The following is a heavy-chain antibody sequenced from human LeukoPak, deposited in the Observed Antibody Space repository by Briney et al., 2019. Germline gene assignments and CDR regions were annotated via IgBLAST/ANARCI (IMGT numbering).Heavy chain of an antibody. D-gene: IGHD2-15*01. CDR2: ISSNGGST. CDR1: GFTFSRYA. V-gene: IGHV3-64*01. Sequence: GGSLRLSCAASGFTFSRYAMHWVRQAPGKGLEYVSAISSNGGSTYYANSVKGRFTISRDNSKNTLYLQMGNLRAEDMAVYYCARDGVQGICSGGSCYSYSLYYYYMDVWGKGTTVTISS. J-gene: IGHJ6*03. CDR3: ARDGVQGICSGGSCYSYSLYYYYMDV.